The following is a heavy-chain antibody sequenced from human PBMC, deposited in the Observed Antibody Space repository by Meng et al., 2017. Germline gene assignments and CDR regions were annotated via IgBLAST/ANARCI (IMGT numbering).Heavy chain of an antibody. V-gene: IGHV4-34*01. CDR2: INHSGST. CDR1: GGSFSGYY. D-gene: IGHD3-9*01. Sequence: QVQLPQWGAGLLKSSETLSLTCAVYGGSFSGYYWSWIRQPPGKGLEWIGEINHSGSTNNNPSLKSRVTISVDTSKNQFSLKLSSVTAADTAVYYCARVRRWSFDWVPYFDYWGQGTLVTVSS. CDR3: ARVRRWSFDWVPYFDY. J-gene: IGHJ4*02.